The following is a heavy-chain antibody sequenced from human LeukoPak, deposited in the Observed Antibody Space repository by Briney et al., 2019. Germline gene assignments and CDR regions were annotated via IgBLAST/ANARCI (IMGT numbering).Heavy chain of an antibody. V-gene: IGHV1-2*02. D-gene: IGHD6-19*01. CDR1: GYTFTGYY. Sequence: ASVKVSCKASGYTFTGYYMHWVRQAPGQGLEWMGWINPNSGGTNYAQKFQGRVTMTRDTSISTAYMELSRLRSEDTAMCYCASRRMSSTGWFVGWFDPWGQGTLVTVSS. CDR3: ASRRMSSTGWFVGWFDP. CDR2: INPNSGGT. J-gene: IGHJ5*02.